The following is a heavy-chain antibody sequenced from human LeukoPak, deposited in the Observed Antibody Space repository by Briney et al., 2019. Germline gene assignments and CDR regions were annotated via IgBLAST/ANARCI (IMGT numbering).Heavy chain of an antibody. CDR3: ARGASGIQLWFFDP. V-gene: IGHV3-7*01. CDR2: IKQDGSEK. CDR1: GFTFGSYW. J-gene: IGHJ5*02. D-gene: IGHD5-18*01. Sequence: PGGSLRLSCAASGFTFGSYWMSWVRQAPGKGLEWVANIKQDGSEKYYVDSVKGRFTISRDNAKNSLFLQMNSLRAEDTAVCYCARGASGIQLWFFDPWGQGTLVRVSS.